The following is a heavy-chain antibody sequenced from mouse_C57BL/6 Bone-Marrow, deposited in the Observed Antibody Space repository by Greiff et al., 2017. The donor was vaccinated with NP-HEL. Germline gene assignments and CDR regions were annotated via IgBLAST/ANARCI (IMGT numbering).Heavy chain of an antibody. V-gene: IGHV1-62-2*01. Sequence: QVQLQQSGAELVKPGASVKLSCKASGYTFTEYTIHWVKQRSGQGLEWIGWFYPGSGSIKYNEKFKSKATLTVDKPSSTAYMQLSSLTSEDSAVYYCAQRHELGDYWGQGTTLTVSS. CDR2: FYPGSGSI. CDR1: GYTFTEYT. CDR3: AQRHELGDY. J-gene: IGHJ2*01. D-gene: IGHD3-3*01.